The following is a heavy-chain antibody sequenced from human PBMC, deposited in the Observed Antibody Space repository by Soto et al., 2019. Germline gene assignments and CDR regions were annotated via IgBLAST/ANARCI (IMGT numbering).Heavy chain of an antibody. Sequence: PSETLSLTCTVSGGSISSSSYYWGWIRQPPGKGLEWIGSIYYSGSTYYNPSLKRRVTISVDTSKNQFSLKLSSVTAADTAVYYCGRLASLTLGQADYYGMDVWGQGTTVTVSS. CDR2: IYYSGST. J-gene: IGHJ6*02. D-gene: IGHD2-21*01. CDR3: GRLASLTLGQADYYGMDV. V-gene: IGHV4-39*01. CDR1: GGSISSSSYY.